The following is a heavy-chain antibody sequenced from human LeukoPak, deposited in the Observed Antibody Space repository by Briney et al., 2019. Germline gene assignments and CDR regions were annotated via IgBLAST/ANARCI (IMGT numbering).Heavy chain of an antibody. Sequence: GGSLRLSCAASGFTFSSYAMSWVRQAPGKGLEWVSGISWNSGSIGYADSVKGRFTISRDNAKNSLYLQMNSLRAEDTALYYCAKDSDGTFDYWGQGTLVTVSS. CDR1: GFTFSSYA. J-gene: IGHJ4*02. D-gene: IGHD1-1*01. CDR3: AKDSDGTFDY. V-gene: IGHV3-9*01. CDR2: ISWNSGSI.